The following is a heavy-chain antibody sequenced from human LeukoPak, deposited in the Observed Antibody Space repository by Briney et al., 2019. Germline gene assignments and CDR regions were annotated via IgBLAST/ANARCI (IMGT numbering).Heavy chain of an antibody. CDR2: IWYDGSNK. CDR1: GFTFSSYG. V-gene: IGHV3-33*01. J-gene: IGHJ6*02. CDR3: ARDEVGVAVAGTGYYYYYGMDV. D-gene: IGHD6-19*01. Sequence: GGSLRLSCAASGFTFSSYGMHWVRQAPGKGLEWVAVIWYDGSNKYYADSVKGRFTISRDNSKNTLYLQMNSLRAEDTAVYYCARDEVGVAVAGTGYYYYYGMDVWGQGTTVTVSS.